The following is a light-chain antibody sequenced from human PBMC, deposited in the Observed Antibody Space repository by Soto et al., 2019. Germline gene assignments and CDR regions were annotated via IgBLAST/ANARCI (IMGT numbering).Light chain of an antibody. J-gene: IGKJ2*01. CDR1: QSVSSSY. CDR2: RAS. CDR3: QQYGSSPGT. Sequence: EIVLTQSPGTLSLSPGERATLSCRASQSVSSSYLAWYQQKPGQAPRLLIYRASSRATGIPDRLSGSGSGTALTLTISTLEPEDFAAYYCQQYGSSPGTFGHGTKLEIK. V-gene: IGKV3-20*01.